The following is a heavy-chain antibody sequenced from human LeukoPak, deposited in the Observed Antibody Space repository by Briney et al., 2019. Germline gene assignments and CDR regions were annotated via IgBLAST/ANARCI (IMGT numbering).Heavy chain of an antibody. CDR1: GFTFGDYA. Sequence: PGGSLRLSCTGSGFTFGDYAMSWVRQAPGKGLEWVGFIRSKAYGGTTEYAASVKGRFTISRDDSKSIAYLQMNSLKTEDTAVHYCTREGKWLPHYWGQGTLVTVST. CDR3: TREGKWLPHY. CDR2: IRSKAYGGTT. J-gene: IGHJ4*02. D-gene: IGHD5-12*01. V-gene: IGHV3-49*04.